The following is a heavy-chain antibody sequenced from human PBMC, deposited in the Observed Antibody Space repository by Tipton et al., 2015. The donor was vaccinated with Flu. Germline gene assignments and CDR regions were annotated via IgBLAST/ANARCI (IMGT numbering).Heavy chain of an antibody. Sequence: TLSLTCSVSGGSISGYYWSWTRQPPGKGLEWIGSIHHSGSTNYNPSLKSRVSISVDTAKNQLSLKLSSVTAADTAVYYCARGDCSSTSCLDYWGQGTLVTVSS. D-gene: IGHD2-2*01. CDR2: IHHSGST. V-gene: IGHV4-59*01. CDR1: GGSISGYY. J-gene: IGHJ4*02. CDR3: ARGDCSSTSCLDY.